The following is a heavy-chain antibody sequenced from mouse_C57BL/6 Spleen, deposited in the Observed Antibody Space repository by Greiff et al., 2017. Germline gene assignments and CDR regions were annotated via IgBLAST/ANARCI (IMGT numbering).Heavy chain of an antibody. V-gene: IGHV1-59*01. J-gene: IGHJ4*01. Sequence: VQLQQSGAELVRPGTSVKLSCKASGYTFTSYWMHWVKQRPGQGLEWIGVIDPSDSYTNYNQKFKGKATLTVDTSSSTAYMQLSSLTSEDSAVYYCARGDAMDYWGQGTSVTVSS. CDR2: IDPSDSYT. CDR3: ARGDAMDY. CDR1: GYTFTSYW.